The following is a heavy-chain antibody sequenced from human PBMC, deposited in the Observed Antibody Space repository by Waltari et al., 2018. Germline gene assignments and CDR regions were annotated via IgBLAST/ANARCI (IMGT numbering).Heavy chain of an antibody. CDR1: GDSITSSNW. CDR3: ARAELVAAGQHFDC. V-gene: IGHV4-4*02. D-gene: IGHD6-25*01. J-gene: IGHJ4*02. Sequence: QVQLQESGPRLVKPSGTLSLTCAVSGDSITSSNWWSWVRQPPGKGLEWIGEIYHSGSTNYNPSLKSRVTISVDKSKNQFSLKLISMTAADTAVYFCARAELVAAGQHFDCWGQGTLVTVSS. CDR2: IYHSGST.